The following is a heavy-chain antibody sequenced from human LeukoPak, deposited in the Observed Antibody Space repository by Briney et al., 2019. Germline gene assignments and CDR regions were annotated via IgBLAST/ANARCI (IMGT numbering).Heavy chain of an antibody. CDR3: AREVGIAAAGSNWFDP. CDR1: GGTFSSYA. CDR2: IIPIFGTA. V-gene: IGHV1-69*05. D-gene: IGHD6-13*01. J-gene: IGHJ5*02. Sequence: GASVKVSCKASGGTFSSYAISWVRQAPGQGLEWMGGIIPIFGTANYAQKFQGRVTITTDESTSTAYMELSSLRSEDTAVYYCAREVGIAAAGSNWFDPWGQGTLVTVSS.